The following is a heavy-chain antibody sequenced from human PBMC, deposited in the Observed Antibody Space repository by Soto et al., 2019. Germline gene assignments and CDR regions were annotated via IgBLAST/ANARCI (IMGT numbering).Heavy chain of an antibody. V-gene: IGHV3-9*01. D-gene: IGHD2-8*02. J-gene: IGHJ4*02. CDR3: AKDIDLRGQRLVGGIDY. CDR2: ISWNSGSI. Sequence: EVQLVESGGGLVQPGRSLRLSCAASGFTFDDYAMHWVRQAPGKGLEWVSGISWNSGSIGYADSVKGRFTISRDNAKNSLYLQMNSLRAVDSALYYCAKDIDLRGQRLVGGIDYWGQGTLVTVSS. CDR1: GFTFDDYA.